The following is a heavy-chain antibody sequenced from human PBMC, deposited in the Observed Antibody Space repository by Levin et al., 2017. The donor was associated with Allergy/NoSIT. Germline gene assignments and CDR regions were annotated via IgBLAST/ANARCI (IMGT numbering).Heavy chain of an antibody. J-gene: IGHJ4*02. CDR1: GYTFTSYY. V-gene: IGHV1-46*01. Sequence: GESLKISCKASGYTFTSYYMHWVRQAPGQGLEWMGIINPSGGSTSYAQKFQGRVTMTRDSSTSTVYMELSSLRSEDTALYYCAREPFYSRGGGFDYWGQGTLVTVSS. CDR2: INPSGGST. CDR3: AREPFYSRGGGFDY. D-gene: IGHD6-13*01.